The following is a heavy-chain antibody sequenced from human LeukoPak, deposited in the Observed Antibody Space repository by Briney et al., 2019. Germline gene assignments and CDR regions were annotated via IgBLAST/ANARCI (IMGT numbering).Heavy chain of an antibody. D-gene: IGHD6-6*01. CDR2: ISWNSGSI. CDR3: AKDSRPSIAARLGY. J-gene: IGHJ4*02. CDR1: GFTFDYYA. V-gene: IGHV3-9*01. Sequence: PGRSLRLSCAASGFTFDYYALHWVRQAPGKGLEWVSGISWNSGSIGYADSVRSRFTISRDNAKNSLYLQMNSLRAEDTALYYCAKDSRPSIAARLGYWGQGTLVTVSS.